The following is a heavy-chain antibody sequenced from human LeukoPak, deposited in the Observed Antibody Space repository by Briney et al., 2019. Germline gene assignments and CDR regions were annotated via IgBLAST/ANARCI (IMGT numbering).Heavy chain of an antibody. CDR3: ARIGFNTGWYPYFDY. Sequence: SETLSLTCTVSGGSISGTSYYWGWIRQPPGKGLEWIGSIYYSGSTYYNPSLKSRVTISVDTSKNQFSLKLSSVTAADTAVFYCARIGFNTGWYPYFDYWGQGTLVTVSS. D-gene: IGHD6-19*01. J-gene: IGHJ4*02. CDR1: GGSISGTSYY. V-gene: IGHV4-39*01. CDR2: IYYSGST.